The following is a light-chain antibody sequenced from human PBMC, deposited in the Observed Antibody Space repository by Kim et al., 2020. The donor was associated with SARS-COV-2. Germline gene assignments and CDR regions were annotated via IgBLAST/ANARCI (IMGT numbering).Light chain of an antibody. Sequence: ALGQTVKITCPGDSLRIFYANWYQQKPGPAPLIVIYGKNNRPSGIPDRFSGSSSGNTASLTITGAQAEDEADYYCNSRDSSGNHLVFGGGTQLTVL. V-gene: IGLV3-19*01. CDR1: SLRIFY. CDR2: GKN. J-gene: IGLJ2*01. CDR3: NSRDSSGNHLV.